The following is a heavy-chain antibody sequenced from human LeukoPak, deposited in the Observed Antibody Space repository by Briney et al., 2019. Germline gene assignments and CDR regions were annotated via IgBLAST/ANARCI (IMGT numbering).Heavy chain of an antibody. Sequence: TGGSLRLSCAASGFTFSSYWMSWVRQAPGKGLEWVANIKEDGSEKFYADSVKGRFTISRDNAKNSLYLQMNSLRAEDTAVYYCARNRRIQLWFIPFDSWGQGTLVTVSS. V-gene: IGHV3-7*01. CDR3: ARNRRIQLWFIPFDS. CDR2: IKEDGSEK. CDR1: GFTFSSYW. J-gene: IGHJ4*02. D-gene: IGHD5-18*01.